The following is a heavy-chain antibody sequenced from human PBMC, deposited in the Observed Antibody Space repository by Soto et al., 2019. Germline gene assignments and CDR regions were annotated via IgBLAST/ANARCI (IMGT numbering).Heavy chain of an antibody. V-gene: IGHV3-15*07. Sequence: PGGSLRLSCAASGFTFSNSWMNWVRQAPGKGLEWVGRIKSKTAGGTTDYAAPVKGRFTISRDDSENTLFLHMNSLKTEDTAVYYCSYGANQYFDYWGQGALVTVSS. D-gene: IGHD4-17*01. CDR2: IKSKTAGGTT. CDR1: GFTFSNSW. CDR3: SYGANQYFDY. J-gene: IGHJ4*02.